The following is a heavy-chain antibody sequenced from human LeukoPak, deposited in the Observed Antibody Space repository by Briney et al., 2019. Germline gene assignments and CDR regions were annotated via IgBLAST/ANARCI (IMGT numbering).Heavy chain of an antibody. CDR1: GYSFTSYW. Sequence: GESLKISCKGSGYSFTSYWIGWVRQMPGKGLEWMGIIYPGDSDTRYSPSFQGQVTISADKSISTAYLQWSSLKASDTAMYYCARYCPRSTIESGSYYACAFDIWGQGTMVTVSS. CDR3: ARYCPRSTIESGSYYACAFDI. CDR2: IYPGDSDT. D-gene: IGHD1-26*01. V-gene: IGHV5-51*01. J-gene: IGHJ3*02.